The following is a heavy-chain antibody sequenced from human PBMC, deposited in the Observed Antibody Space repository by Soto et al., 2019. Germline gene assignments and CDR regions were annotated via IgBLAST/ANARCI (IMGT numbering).Heavy chain of an antibody. V-gene: IGHV1-2*02. D-gene: IGHD2-2*01. CDR3: ARGYCSSTSCQNWFDP. CDR2: ISPNSGGT. Sequence: ASVKVSCKASGYTFTGYYMHWVRQAPGQGLEWMGWISPNSGGTNYAQKFQGRVTMTRDTSISTAYMELSRLRSDDTAVYYCARGYCSSTSCQNWFDPWGQGTLVTVSS. CDR1: GYTFTGYY. J-gene: IGHJ5*02.